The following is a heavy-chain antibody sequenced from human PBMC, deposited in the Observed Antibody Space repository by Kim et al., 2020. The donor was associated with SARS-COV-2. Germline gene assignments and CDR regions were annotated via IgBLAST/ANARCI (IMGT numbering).Heavy chain of an antibody. CDR3: ARGLRRRYFDWLTPGPNYFDY. CDR2: MNPNSGNT. J-gene: IGHJ4*02. D-gene: IGHD3-9*01. Sequence: ASVKVSCKASGYTFTSYDINWVRQATGQGLEWMGWMNPNSGNTGYAQKFQGRVTMTRNTSISTAYMELSSLRSEDTAVYYCARGLRRRYFDWLTPGPNYFDYWGQGTLVTVSS. V-gene: IGHV1-8*01. CDR1: GYTFTSYD.